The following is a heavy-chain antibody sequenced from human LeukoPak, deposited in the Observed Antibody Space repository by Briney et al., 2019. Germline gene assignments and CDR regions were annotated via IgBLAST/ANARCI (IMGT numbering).Heavy chain of an antibody. V-gene: IGHV4-34*01. Sequence: SETLSLTCAVYGGSFSGYYWSWIRQPPGKGLEWIGEINHSGSTNYNPSLKSRVTISVDTSKNQFSLKLSSVTAADTAVYYCARGRHWVSYFDYWGQGTLVTVSS. D-gene: IGHD7-27*01. CDR2: INHSGST. CDR3: ARGRHWVSYFDY. CDR1: GGSFSGYY. J-gene: IGHJ4*02.